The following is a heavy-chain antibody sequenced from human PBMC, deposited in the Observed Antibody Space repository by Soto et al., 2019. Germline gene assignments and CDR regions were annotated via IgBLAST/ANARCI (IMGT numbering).Heavy chain of an antibody. CDR1: GCTFSRYW. Sequence: GGSLRLTCESSGCTFSRYWMSWVRQAPGKGLEWVANIKQDGSEKYYVDSVRGRFTISRDNAKNSLYLQMSSLRAEDTAVYYCARGPVVTLWGQGTLVTVSS. V-gene: IGHV3-7*01. CDR2: IKQDGSEK. D-gene: IGHD2-21*02. J-gene: IGHJ4*02. CDR3: ARGPVVTL.